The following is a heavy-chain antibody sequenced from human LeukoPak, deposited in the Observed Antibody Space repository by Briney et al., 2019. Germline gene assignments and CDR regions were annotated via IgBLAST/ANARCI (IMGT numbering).Heavy chain of an antibody. Sequence: GASVKVSCKASGYTFTSYGISWVRQAPGQGLEWMGWISAYNDNTNYAQKLQGRVTMTTDTSTSTAYMELRSLRSDDTAVYYCARDHYDVLTGYAYNGFDIWGQGTMVAVSS. CDR2: ISAYNDNT. CDR1: GYTFTSYG. V-gene: IGHV1-18*01. D-gene: IGHD3-9*01. CDR3: ARDHYDVLTGYAYNGFDI. J-gene: IGHJ3*02.